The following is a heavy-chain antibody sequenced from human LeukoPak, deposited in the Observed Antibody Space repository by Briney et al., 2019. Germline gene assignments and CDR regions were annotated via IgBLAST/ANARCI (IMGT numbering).Heavy chain of an antibody. V-gene: IGHV1-18*01. Sequence: SEKVSRKASGYTLTSYGISWVRQAPGQGGAWMGWICAYNGNTQYAQKPQGRVTQTTDTSTSTAHRELRSLRSDDTALYYRAGISSWYSFRDYWGQGTLGTVSS. D-gene: IGHD6-13*01. CDR1: GYTLTSYG. CDR3: AGISSWYSFRDY. CDR2: ICAYNGNT. J-gene: IGHJ4*02.